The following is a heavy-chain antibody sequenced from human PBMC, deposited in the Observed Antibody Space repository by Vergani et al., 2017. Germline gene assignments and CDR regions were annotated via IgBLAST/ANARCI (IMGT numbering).Heavy chain of an antibody. CDR3: ARLYGRDSSGSKYFDY. CDR2: IHPADSDT. J-gene: IGHJ4*02. Sequence: EVRLVQSGAEVKKPGESLKISCQMSGYSFTNYWIGCVRQMPGKGLEWMGIIHPADSDTRYSPSFQGQVTISVDKSISTAYLQRSSLRASDSAMYYCARLYGRDSSGSKYFDYWGQGTLVTVSS. D-gene: IGHD3-22*01. V-gene: IGHV5-51*01. CDR1: GYSFTNYW.